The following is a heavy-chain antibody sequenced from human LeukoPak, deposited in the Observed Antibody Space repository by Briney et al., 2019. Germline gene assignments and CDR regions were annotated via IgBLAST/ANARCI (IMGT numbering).Heavy chain of an antibody. CDR1: GFTFSSYA. V-gene: IGHV3-30*04. J-gene: IGHJ3*02. CDR3: ARDFVVSLREGGAFDI. CDR2: ISYDGSNK. Sequence: PGGSLRLSCAASGFTFSSYAMHWVRQAPGKGLEWVAVISYDGSNKYYADSVKGRFTISRDNSKNTLYLQMNSLRAEDTAVYYCARDFVVSLREGGAFDIWGQGTMVTVSS. D-gene: IGHD2-15*01.